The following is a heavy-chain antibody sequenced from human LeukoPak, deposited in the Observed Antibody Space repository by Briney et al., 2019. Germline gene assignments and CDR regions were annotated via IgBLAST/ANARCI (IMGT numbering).Heavy chain of an antibody. V-gene: IGHV3-30*04. CDR1: GFTFSSYA. CDR3: AKLGYSSGWYYDY. Sequence: PGGSLRLSCAASGFTFSSYAMHWVRQAPGKGLEWVAVISYDGSNKYYADSVKGRFTISRDNSKNTLYLQMNSLRAEDTAVYYCAKLGYSSGWYYDYWGQGTLVTVSS. CDR2: ISYDGSNK. J-gene: IGHJ4*02. D-gene: IGHD6-19*01.